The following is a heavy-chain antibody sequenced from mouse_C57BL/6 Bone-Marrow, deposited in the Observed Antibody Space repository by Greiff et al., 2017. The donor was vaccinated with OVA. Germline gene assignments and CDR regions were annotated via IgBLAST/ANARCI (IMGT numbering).Heavy chain of an antibody. J-gene: IGHJ1*03. CDR2: IDPSDSYT. CDR1: GYTFTSYW. D-gene: IGHD2-3*01. Sequence: QVQLQQSGAELVMPGASVKLSCKASGYTFTSYWMHWVKQRPGQGLEWIGEIDPSDSYTNYNQKFKGKSTLTVDKSSSTAYMQLSSLTSEDSAVYYCARSDDGYYLWYFDVWGTGTTVTVSS. V-gene: IGHV1-69*01. CDR3: ARSDDGYYLWYFDV.